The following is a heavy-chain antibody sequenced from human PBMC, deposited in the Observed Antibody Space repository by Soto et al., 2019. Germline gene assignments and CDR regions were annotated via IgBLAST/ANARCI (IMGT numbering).Heavy chain of an antibody. CDR2: IYYSGST. Sequence: PSETLSLTCTVSGGSISSYYWSWIRQPPGKGLEWIGYIYYSGSTNYNPSLKSRVAISVDTSKNQFSLKLSSVTAADTAVYYCARETTVVIRGAFDIWGQGTMVTVSS. CDR1: GGSISSYY. J-gene: IGHJ3*02. CDR3: ARETTVVIRGAFDI. V-gene: IGHV4-59*01. D-gene: IGHD4-17*01.